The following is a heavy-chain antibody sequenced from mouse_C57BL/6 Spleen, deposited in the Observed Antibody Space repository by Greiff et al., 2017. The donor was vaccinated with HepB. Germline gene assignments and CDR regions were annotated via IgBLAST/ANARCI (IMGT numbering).Heavy chain of an antibody. J-gene: IGHJ2*01. CDR2: IYPGSGNT. CDR1: GYTFTDYF. Sequence: QVQLKQSGPELVKPGASVKISCKASGYTFTDYFINWVKQRPGQGLEWIGWIYPGSGNTKYNEKFKGKATLTVDTSSSTAYMQLSSLTSEDSAVYFCARTTVVASPGYYFDYWGQGTTLTVSS. V-gene: IGHV1-84*01. D-gene: IGHD1-1*01. CDR3: ARTTVVASPGYYFDY.